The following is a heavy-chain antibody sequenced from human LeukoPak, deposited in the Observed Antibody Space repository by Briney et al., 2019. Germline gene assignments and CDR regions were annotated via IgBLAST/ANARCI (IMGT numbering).Heavy chain of an antibody. CDR1: GFTLSNYA. D-gene: IGHD6-13*01. V-gene: IGHV3-64D*06. CDR3: VRKGWVSGAIDY. Sequence: QAGGSLRLSCSASGFTLSNYAMHWVRQSPGKGLEYVSALSADGNSKFYAESVKGRFTISRDSSNNTLHLQMSSLRPEDTAGYYCVRKGWVSGAIDYWGQGTMVTVSS. CDR2: LSADGNSK. J-gene: IGHJ4*02.